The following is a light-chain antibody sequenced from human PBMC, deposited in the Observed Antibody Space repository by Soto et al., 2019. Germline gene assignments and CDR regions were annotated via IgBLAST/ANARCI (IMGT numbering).Light chain of an antibody. CDR1: SSDVGGYNY. CDR2: DVS. V-gene: IGLV2-14*01. CDR3: SSYRSSETLV. J-gene: IGLJ1*01. Sequence: QSALTQPASVSGSPGQSITISCTGTSSDVGGYNYVSWYQQHPGKAPKLMIYDVSNRPSGVSNRFSGSKSGNTASLTISGLRGEDEAEYYCSSYRSSETLVFGTGTKLTVL.